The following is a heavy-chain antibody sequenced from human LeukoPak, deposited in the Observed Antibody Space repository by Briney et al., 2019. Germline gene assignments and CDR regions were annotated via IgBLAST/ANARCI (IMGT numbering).Heavy chain of an antibody. CDR3: ARLEGYCSSTSCYAESRVDH. Sequence: VASVKVSCKASGYTFTGYYMHWVRQAPGQGLEWMGWINPNSGGTNYAQNFQGRVTMTRDTSISTAYMELSRLRSDDTAVYYCARLEGYCSSTSCYAESRVDHWGQGTLVTVSS. V-gene: IGHV1-2*02. CDR2: INPNSGGT. D-gene: IGHD2-2*01. CDR1: GYTFTGYY. J-gene: IGHJ4*02.